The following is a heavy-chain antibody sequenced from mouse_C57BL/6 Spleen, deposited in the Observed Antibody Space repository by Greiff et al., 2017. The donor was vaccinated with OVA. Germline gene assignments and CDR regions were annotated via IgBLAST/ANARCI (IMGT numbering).Heavy chain of an antibody. J-gene: IGHJ4*01. CDR2: ISSGSSTI. D-gene: IGHD1-1*01. Sequence: EVKLVESGGGLVKPGGSLKLSCAASGFTFSDYGMHWVRQAPEKGLEWVAYISSGSSTIYYADTVKGRFTISRDNAKNTLFLQMTSLRSEDTAMYYCAITTVVAPMDYWGRGTSVTVSS. CDR1: GFTFSDYG. CDR3: AITTVVAPMDY. V-gene: IGHV5-17*01.